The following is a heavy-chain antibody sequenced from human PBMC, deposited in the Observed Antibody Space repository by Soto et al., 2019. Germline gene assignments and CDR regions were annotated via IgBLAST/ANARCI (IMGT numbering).Heavy chain of an antibody. Sequence: EVQLVESGGGLVQPGGSLRLSCAASGFSFTNAWMNWVRQAPGKGLEWVGRIKTNAEAETTDYSTHLKGRSTITSDDSKNTLYLQLNSLRIEDAAVYYCTTGSDGGYWGQGALVTVSS. CDR1: GFSFTNAW. V-gene: IGHV3-15*07. CDR2: IKTNAEAETT. D-gene: IGHD1-26*01. J-gene: IGHJ4*02. CDR3: TTGSDGGY.